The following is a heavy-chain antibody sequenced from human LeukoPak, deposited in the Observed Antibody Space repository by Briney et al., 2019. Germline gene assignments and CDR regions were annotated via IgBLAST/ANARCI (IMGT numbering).Heavy chain of an antibody. CDR3: ARREGELRYFDWLTPRD. V-gene: IGHV4-4*02. Sequence: SGTLSLTCAVSGGSISSSNWWSWVRQPPGKGLEWIGEIYHSGSTNYNPSLKSRVIISVDKSKNQLSLNLTSVTAADTAVYYCARREGELRYFDWLTPRDWGQGTLVTVSS. CDR2: IYHSGST. D-gene: IGHD3-9*01. J-gene: IGHJ4*02. CDR1: GGSISSSNW.